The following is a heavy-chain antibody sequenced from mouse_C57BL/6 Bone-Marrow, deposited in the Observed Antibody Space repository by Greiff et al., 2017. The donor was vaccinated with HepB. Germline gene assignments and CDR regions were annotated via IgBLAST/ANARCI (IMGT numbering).Heavy chain of an antibody. V-gene: IGHV1-50*01. CDR1: GYTFTSYW. CDR3: AVYYDYDGYFDY. D-gene: IGHD2-4*01. Sequence: QVQLQQPGAELVKPGASVKLSCKASGYTFTSYWMQWVKQRPGQGLEWIGEIDPSDSYTNYNQKFKGKATLTVDTSSSTAYMQLSSLTSEDSAVYYCAVYYDYDGYFDYWGQGTTLTVSS. CDR2: IDPSDSYT. J-gene: IGHJ2*01.